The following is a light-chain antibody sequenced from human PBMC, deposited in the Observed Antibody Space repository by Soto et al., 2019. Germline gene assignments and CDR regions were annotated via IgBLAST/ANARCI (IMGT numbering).Light chain of an antibody. J-gene: IGLJ2*01. CDR2: EDN. CDR3: QSYDSSIV. Sequence: NFMLTQPHSVSESPGKTVTISCTRSSGSIASNYVQWYQQRPGSSPTTVIYEDNQRPSGVPDRFSGSIDSSSNSASLTISRLKTADEADYYCQSYDSSIVFGGGTKLTVL. CDR1: SGSIASNY. V-gene: IGLV6-57*01.